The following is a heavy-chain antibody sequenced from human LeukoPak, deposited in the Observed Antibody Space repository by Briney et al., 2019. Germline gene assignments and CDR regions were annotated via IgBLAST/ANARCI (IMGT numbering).Heavy chain of an antibody. Sequence: GGSLRLSCAASGFTFSSYEMNWVRQAPGKGLEWVSGISGSGGSTFYADSVKGRFTISRDNSNNTLYLQMNSLRAEDTAVYYCAKDSTTVTTAFDYWGQGTLVTVSS. J-gene: IGHJ4*02. V-gene: IGHV3-23*01. CDR2: ISGSGGST. CDR1: GFTFSSYE. D-gene: IGHD4-17*01. CDR3: AKDSTTVTTAFDY.